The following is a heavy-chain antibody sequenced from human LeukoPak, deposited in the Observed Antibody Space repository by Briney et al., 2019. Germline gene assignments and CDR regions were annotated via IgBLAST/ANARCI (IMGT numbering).Heavy chain of an antibody. CDR2: IYTSGST. D-gene: IGHD3-3*01. Sequence: PSETLSLTCTVSGGSISSGSYYWSWIRQPAGKGLEWIGRIYTSGSTNYNPSLKSRVTISVDTSKNQFSLKLSSVTAADTAVYYCAREVLRFLEWTCPWFDPWGQGTLVTVSS. CDR3: AREVLRFLEWTCPWFDP. V-gene: IGHV4-61*02. J-gene: IGHJ5*02. CDR1: GGSISSGSYY.